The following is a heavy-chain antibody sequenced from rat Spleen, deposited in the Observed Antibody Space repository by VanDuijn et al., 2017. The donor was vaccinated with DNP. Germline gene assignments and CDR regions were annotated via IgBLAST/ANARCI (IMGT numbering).Heavy chain of an antibody. Sequence: EVQLVESGGGLVQPGGSLRLSCSASGFSLSDYYMAWVRQAPTKGLEWVAYIRYDGGSIHYGDSVKGRFTIFRDNAKSTLYLQMNSLRSEDMATYYCVRWYNSGYYFDYWGQGVMVTVSS. CDR2: IRYDGGSI. CDR3: VRWYNSGYYFDY. D-gene: IGHD4-3*01. V-gene: IGHV5-22*01. CDR1: GFSLSDYY. J-gene: IGHJ2*01.